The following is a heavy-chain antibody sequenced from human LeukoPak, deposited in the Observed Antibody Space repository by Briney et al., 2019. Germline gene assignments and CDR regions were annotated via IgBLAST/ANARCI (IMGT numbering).Heavy chain of an antibody. CDR3: AKDRGLRPLPLKYYFDY. J-gene: IGHJ4*02. D-gene: IGHD4-17*01. V-gene: IGHV3-30*02. CDR2: IRYDGSNK. Sequence: GGSLRLSCAASGFTFSSCGMHWVRQAPGKGLEWVAFIRYDGSNKYYADSVKGRFTISRDNSKNTLYLQMNSLRAEDTAVYYCAKDRGLRPLPLKYYFDYWGQGTLVTVSS. CDR1: GFTFSSCG.